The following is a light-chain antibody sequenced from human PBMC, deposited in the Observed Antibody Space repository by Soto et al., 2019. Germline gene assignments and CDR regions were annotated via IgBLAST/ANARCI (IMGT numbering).Light chain of an antibody. Sequence: QSALTQPPSASGSPGQSVTISCTGTSSDVGGYNYVSWYQQHPGKAPKLMIYEVNKRPSGVPDRFSGSKSGNTASLTVSGLQAEDEADYYCSSYAGSNNFVAFGGGTQLTVL. J-gene: IGLJ2*01. CDR2: EVN. CDR1: SSDVGGYNY. CDR3: SSYAGSNNFVA. V-gene: IGLV2-8*01.